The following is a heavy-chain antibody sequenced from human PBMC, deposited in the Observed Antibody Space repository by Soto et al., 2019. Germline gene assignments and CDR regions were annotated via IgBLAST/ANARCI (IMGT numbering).Heavy chain of an antibody. CDR2: IYSSGST. CDR3: AGRVAAPGRGMDV. Sequence: QVQLQESGPGLVKPSETLSLTCTVSGGSLNSYYWSWIRQPPGRGLEWIGYIYSSGSTNSNPSLKRRVTISVDTSKNQFSLKLSSVTAADTAVYYCAGRVAAPGRGMDVWGQGTTVTVSS. V-gene: IGHV4-59*01. J-gene: IGHJ6*02. D-gene: IGHD6-13*01. CDR1: GGSLNSYY.